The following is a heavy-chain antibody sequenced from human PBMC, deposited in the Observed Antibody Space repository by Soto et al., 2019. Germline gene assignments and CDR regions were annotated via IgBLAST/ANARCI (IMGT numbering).Heavy chain of an antibody. CDR1: GFTVSSNY. CDR3: AKDRHYPRDYFHY. V-gene: IGHV3-53*02. J-gene: IGHJ4*02. CDR2: IYSGGST. Sequence: EVQLVETGGGLIQPGGSLRLSCAASGFTVSSNYMSWVRQAPGKGLEWVSVIYSGGSTYYADSVRGRFTISRDNSKNTVFLHMDSLRAEDTAVYYCAKDRHYPRDYFHYWGQGTLVTVSS. D-gene: IGHD3-10*01.